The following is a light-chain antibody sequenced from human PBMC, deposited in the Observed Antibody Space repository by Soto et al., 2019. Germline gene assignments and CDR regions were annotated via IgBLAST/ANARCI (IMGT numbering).Light chain of an antibody. CDR2: DAS. Sequence: DIQMTQSPSSLSASVGDRVTISCQSSQDITNFLIWYQQKPGKAPKLLIYDASNLESGVPSRFIGSGSGTDYFCTISSLQAEDSATYYCQQFNSRPYSFGQGTKLEI. J-gene: IGKJ2*03. CDR1: QDITNF. V-gene: IGKV1-33*01. CDR3: QQFNSRPYS.